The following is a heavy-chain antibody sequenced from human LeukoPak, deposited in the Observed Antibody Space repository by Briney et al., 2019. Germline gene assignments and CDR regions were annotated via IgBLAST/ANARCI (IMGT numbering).Heavy chain of an antibody. V-gene: IGHV1-18*01. CDR3: AREEGIAVAGTRSDY. J-gene: IGHJ4*02. D-gene: IGHD6-19*01. CDR1: GYTFTSYG. CDR2: ISAYNGST. Sequence: ASVKVSCKASGYTFTSYGISWVRQAPGQGLEWMGWISAYNGSTNYAQKLQGRVTMTTDTSTSTAYMELRSLRSDDTAVYYCAREEGIAVAGTRSDYWGQGTLVTVSS.